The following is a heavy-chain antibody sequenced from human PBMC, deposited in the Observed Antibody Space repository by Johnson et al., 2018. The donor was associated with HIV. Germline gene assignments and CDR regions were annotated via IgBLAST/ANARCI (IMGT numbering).Heavy chain of an antibody. CDR3: ARDGRFCSGGRCSSGAFDI. V-gene: IGHV3-7*03. CDR1: GFTLSSHW. CDR2: IKQDGSEK. J-gene: IGHJ3*02. Sequence: VQLVESGGGLVQPGGSLRLSCVASGFTLSSHWMSWVRQAPGKGLEWVANIKQDGSEKYYVDSVKGRFTISRDDTKNSLYLQMNSLRAEDTAVYYCARDGRFCSGGRCSSGAFDIWGQGTMVTVSS. D-gene: IGHD2-15*01.